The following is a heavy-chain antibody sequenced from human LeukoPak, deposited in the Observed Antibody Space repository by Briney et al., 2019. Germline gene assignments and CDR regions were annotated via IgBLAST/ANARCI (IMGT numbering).Heavy chain of an antibody. CDR1: VGTLSSYA. J-gene: IGHJ4*02. CDR2: IIPIFGTA. CDR3: ARENAVAGAYYFDY. Sequence: SVKVSCKASVGTLSSYAISWVRQAPGRGVEGMGGIIPIFGTANYAQKLQGRVTITADESTSTAYMELSSLRSEDTAVYYCARENAVAGAYYFDYWGQGTLVNVSS. V-gene: IGHV1-69*13. D-gene: IGHD6-19*01.